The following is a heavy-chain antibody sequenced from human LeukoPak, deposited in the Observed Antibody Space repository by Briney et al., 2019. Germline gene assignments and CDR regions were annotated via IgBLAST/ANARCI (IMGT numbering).Heavy chain of an antibody. D-gene: IGHD2-2*01. CDR2: MNPNSGNT. CDR3: ARGPTLLRYCSRNNGKGMCAFDI. Sequence: GASVKVSCKAPGYTFTGYYMHWVRQAPGQGLEWMGWMNPNSGNTGYAQKFQGRVTMTRNTSISTAYMELSSLRSEDTAVYYCARGPTLLRYCSRNNGKGMCAFDIWGQGTMVTVSS. V-gene: IGHV1-8*02. J-gene: IGHJ3*02. CDR1: GYTFTGYY.